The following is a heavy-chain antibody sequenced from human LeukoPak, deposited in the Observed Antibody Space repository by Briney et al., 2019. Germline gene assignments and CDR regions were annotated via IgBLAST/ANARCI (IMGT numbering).Heavy chain of an antibody. Sequence: GASVKVSCKASEYTFTDYYIHWVRQAPGQGLEWMGWINPNSGDTNYAQKFQGRVTMTRDTSISTAYMELSRLRSDDTAVYYCARVRYRLAETYIDYWGQGTLVTVSS. J-gene: IGHJ4*02. CDR2: INPNSGDT. V-gene: IGHV1-2*02. D-gene: IGHD3-16*01. CDR3: ARVRYRLAETYIDY. CDR1: EYTFTDYY.